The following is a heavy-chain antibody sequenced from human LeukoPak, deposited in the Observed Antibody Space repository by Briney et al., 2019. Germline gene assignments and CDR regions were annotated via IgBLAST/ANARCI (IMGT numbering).Heavy chain of an antibody. CDR3: ARERHSSGWYLTYYYYYGMDV. V-gene: IGHV1-18*01. J-gene: IGHJ6*02. CDR2: ISAYNGNT. D-gene: IGHD6-19*01. Sequence: ASVKVSCKASGYTFTSYGISWVRQAPGQGLEWMGWISAYNGNTNYAQKLQGRVTMTTDTSTSTAYMELRSLRSEDTAVYYCARERHSSGWYLTYYYYYGMDVWGQGTTVTVSS. CDR1: GYTFTSYG.